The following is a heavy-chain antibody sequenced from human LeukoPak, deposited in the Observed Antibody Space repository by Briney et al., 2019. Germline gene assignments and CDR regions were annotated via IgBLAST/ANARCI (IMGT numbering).Heavy chain of an antibody. D-gene: IGHD1-7*01. CDR2: IYYSGST. CDR3: ARATGTKDYYYYYYMDV. J-gene: IGHJ6*03. V-gene: IGHV4-59*01. CDR1: GGSISSYY. Sequence: SETLSLTCTVSGGSISSYYWSWIRQPPGKGLEWIGYIYYSGSTNYNPSLKSRVTISLDTSKNQFSLKLSSVTAADTAVYYCARATGTKDYYYYYYMDVWGKGTTVTVSS.